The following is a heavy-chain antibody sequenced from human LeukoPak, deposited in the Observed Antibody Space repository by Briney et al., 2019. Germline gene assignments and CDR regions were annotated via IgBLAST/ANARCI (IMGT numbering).Heavy chain of an antibody. CDR1: GGSFSGYY. CDR2: INHSGST. J-gene: IGHJ4*02. CDR3: ARAELQDEDYFDY. D-gene: IGHD3-10*01. V-gene: IGHV4-34*01. Sequence: PSETPSLTCAVYGGSFSGYYWSWIRQPPGKGLEWIGEINHSGSTNYNPSLKSRVTISVDTSKNQFSLKLSSVTAADTAVYYCARAELQDEDYFDYWGQGTLVTVSS.